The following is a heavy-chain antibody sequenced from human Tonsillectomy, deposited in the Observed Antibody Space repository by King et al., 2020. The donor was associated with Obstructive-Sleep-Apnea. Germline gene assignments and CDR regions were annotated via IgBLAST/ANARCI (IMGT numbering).Heavy chain of an antibody. D-gene: IGHD2-8*01. J-gene: IGHJ2*01. CDR1: GYSFTTYW. CDR2: IYPGDSDT. Sequence: VQLVESGAEVKKPGESLKISCKVSGYSFTTYWIGWVRQMPGKGLEWMGIIYPGDSDTRYSPSFQGQVTISADKSISTAYLQWSSPKASDNAIYYCARRKWAWFFDIWGRGTLVTVSS. V-gene: IGHV5-51*01. CDR3: ARRKWAWFFDI.